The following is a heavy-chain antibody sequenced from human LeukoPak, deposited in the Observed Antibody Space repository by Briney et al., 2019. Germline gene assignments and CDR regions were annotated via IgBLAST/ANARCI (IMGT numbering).Heavy chain of an antibody. V-gene: IGHV4-59*01. CDR1: GGSISSYY. CDR2: IYYSGST. D-gene: IGHD4-17*01. CDR3: ATMTTVTGHNWFDP. Sequence: SETLSLTCTVSGGSISSYYWSWIRQPPGKGLEWIGYIYYSGSTNYNPSLKSRVTISVDTSKNQLSLKLSSVTAADTAVYYCATMTTVTGHNWFDPWGQGTLVTVSS. J-gene: IGHJ5*02.